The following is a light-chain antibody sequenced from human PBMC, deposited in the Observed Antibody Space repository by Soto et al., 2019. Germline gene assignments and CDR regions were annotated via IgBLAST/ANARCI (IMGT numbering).Light chain of an antibody. V-gene: IGLV2-14*01. J-gene: IGLJ1*01. CDR3: SSYTSTNTLV. CDR1: SSDVGGGS. CDR2: DVS. Sequence: QSVLTQPASVSGSPGQSIAISCTGTSSDVGGGSVSWYQQHPGKAPKLMIYDVSNRPSGVSNRFSGSKSGNTASLTFSGLQAEDEADYYCSSYTSTNTLVFGTGTKVTVL.